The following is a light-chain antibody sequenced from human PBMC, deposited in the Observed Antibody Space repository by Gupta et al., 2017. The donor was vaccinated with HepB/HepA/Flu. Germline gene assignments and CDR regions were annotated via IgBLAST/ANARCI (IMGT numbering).Light chain of an antibody. CDR2: GAS. J-gene: IGKJ1*01. V-gene: IGKV3-20*01. Sequence: EIVLTQSPGTLSLSPGESATLSCSASHSVSSSYLAWYQQKPRQAPRLLIYGASSRATGIPDRCSGSGSRTDFTLTISRLEPEDFAVYYCQQNGSSPRETFGQGTKVEIK. CDR3: QQNGSSPRET. CDR1: HSVSSSY.